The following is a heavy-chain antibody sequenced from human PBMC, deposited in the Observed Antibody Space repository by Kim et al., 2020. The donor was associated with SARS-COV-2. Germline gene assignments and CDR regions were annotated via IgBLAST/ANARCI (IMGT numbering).Heavy chain of an antibody. J-gene: IGHJ5*02. D-gene: IGHD6-19*01. CDR2: IHYSGST. CDR3: ARDERDSSGWANWFDP. Sequence: SETLSLACTVSGGSISSYYWSWIRQPPGKGLEWIGYIHYSGSTNYNPSLKSRVTISVDTSKNQFSLKLSSVTAADTAVYYCARDERDSSGWANWFDPWGQGTLVTVSS. V-gene: IGHV4-59*13. CDR1: GGSISSYY.